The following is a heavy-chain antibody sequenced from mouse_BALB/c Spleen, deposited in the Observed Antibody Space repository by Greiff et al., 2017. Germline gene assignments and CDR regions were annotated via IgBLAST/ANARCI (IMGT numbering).Heavy chain of an antibody. D-gene: IGHD2-12*01. Sequence: VQLQQSGAELMKPGASVKISCKASGYTFTSYCMHWVKQRPGQGLEWIGYINPSTGYTEYNQKFKDKATLTADKSSSTAYMQLSSLTSEDSAVYYCARAGGRRAMDYWGQGTSVTVSS. J-gene: IGHJ4*01. CDR3: ARAGGRRAMDY. CDR1: GYTFTSYC. V-gene: IGHV1S26*01. CDR2: INPSTGYT.